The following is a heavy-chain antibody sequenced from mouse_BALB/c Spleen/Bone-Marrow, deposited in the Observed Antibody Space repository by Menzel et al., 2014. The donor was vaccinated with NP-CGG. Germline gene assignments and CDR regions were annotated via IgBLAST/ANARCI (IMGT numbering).Heavy chain of an antibody. J-gene: IGHJ2*01. CDR2: ISSGSSTI. CDR1: GFTFSSFG. Sequence: DVHLVESGGGLVQPGGSRKLSCAASGFTFSSFGMHWVRQAPEKGLEWVAYISSGSSTIYYADTVMGRFTISRDNPKNTLFLQMTSLRSEDAAMYYCARSGSSYGYFDYWGQGTTLTVSS. V-gene: IGHV5-17*02. CDR3: ARSGSSYGYFDY. D-gene: IGHD1-1*01.